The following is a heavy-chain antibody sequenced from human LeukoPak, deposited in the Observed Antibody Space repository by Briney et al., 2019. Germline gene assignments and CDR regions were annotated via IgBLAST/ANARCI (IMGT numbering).Heavy chain of an antibody. CDR3: ARHTRTYYYDSSDYYSGAFDI. CDR2: ISYSGST. CDR1: GGSISSSSYY. D-gene: IGHD3-22*01. Sequence: SETLSLTCTVSGGSISSSSYYWGWIRQPPGKGLEWIGSISYSGSTYYNPSLKSRVTISVDTSKNQFSLKLSSVTAADTAVYYCARHTRTYYYDSSDYYSGAFDIWGQETMVTVSS. J-gene: IGHJ3*02. V-gene: IGHV4-39*01.